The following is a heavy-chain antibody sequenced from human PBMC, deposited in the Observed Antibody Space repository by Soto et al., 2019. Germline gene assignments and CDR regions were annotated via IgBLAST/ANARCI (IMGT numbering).Heavy chain of an antibody. D-gene: IGHD2-2*01. J-gene: IGHJ4*02. Sequence: PSETLSLTCTVSGGSISDYYWSWIRQPPGKGLEWIGYIYYSGSTNYKPSLESRVTISVDMSKNQFSLKLSAVTTADTAVYYCARALRAYCSGTSCYGPFDYWGQGTLVTVSS. CDR1: GGSISDYY. CDR3: ARALRAYCSGTSCYGPFDY. V-gene: IGHV4-59*01. CDR2: IYYSGST.